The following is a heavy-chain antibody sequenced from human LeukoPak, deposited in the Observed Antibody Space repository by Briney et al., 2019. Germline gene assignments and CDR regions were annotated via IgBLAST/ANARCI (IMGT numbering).Heavy chain of an antibody. CDR1: GFTFSSYV. CDR3: AKGGIVGATTGGDIDY. Sequence: ASLRLSCAASGFTFSSYVMSWVRQAPGKGLEWVSAISGSGGSTYYADSVKGRFTISRDNTKNTLYLQMNSLRAEDTAVYYCAKGGIVGATTGGDIDYWGQGTLVTVSS. J-gene: IGHJ4*02. D-gene: IGHD1-26*01. CDR2: ISGSGGST. V-gene: IGHV3-23*01.